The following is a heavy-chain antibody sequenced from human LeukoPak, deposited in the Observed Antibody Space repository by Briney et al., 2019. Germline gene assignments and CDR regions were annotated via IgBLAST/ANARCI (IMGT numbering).Heavy chain of an antibody. Sequence: SETPSLTCTVSGVSISRSNSYWGWIRQPPGKGLEWIGSIYYSGNTYYNASLKSQVSISIDTSKNQFSLRLTSVTAADTAVYYCARQTGSGLFILPGGQGTLVTVSS. CDR1: GVSISRSNSY. CDR2: IYYSGNT. D-gene: IGHD3/OR15-3a*01. J-gene: IGHJ4*02. CDR3: ARQTGSGLFILP. V-gene: IGHV4-39*01.